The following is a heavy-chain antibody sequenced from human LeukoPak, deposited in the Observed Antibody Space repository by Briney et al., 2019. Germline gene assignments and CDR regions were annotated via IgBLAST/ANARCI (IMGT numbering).Heavy chain of an antibody. CDR2: IYNSGST. CDR1: GASISSGSYS. V-gene: IGHV4-61*02. J-gene: IGHJ4*02. Sequence: PSETLSLTCTVSGASISSGSYSWSWIRQPAGKGLEWIGRIYNSGSTNYNPSLKSRVTISVDTSKDQFSLKLSSVTAADTAVYYCARDSIEDTAMVPLYWGQGTLVTVSS. CDR3: ARDSIEDTAMVPLY. D-gene: IGHD5-18*01.